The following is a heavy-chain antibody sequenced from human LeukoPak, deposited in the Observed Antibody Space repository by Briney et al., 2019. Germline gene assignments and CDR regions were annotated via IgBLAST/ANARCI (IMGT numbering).Heavy chain of an antibody. Sequence: GGSLRPSCAASGFTFSSYAMHWVRQAPGKGLKWVANIKQDGSEKYYVDSVKGRFTISRDNAKNSLYLQMNSLRAEDTAVYYCASLGGKWNYPFDNWGQGTLVTVSS. CDR3: ASLGGKWNYPFDN. D-gene: IGHD1-7*01. J-gene: IGHJ4*02. CDR1: GFTFSSYA. CDR2: IKQDGSEK. V-gene: IGHV3-7*03.